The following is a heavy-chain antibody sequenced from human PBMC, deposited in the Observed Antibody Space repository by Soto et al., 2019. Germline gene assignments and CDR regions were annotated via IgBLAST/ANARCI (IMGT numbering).Heavy chain of an antibody. J-gene: IGHJ5*02. D-gene: IGHD3-3*01. CDR3: ARITRS. CDR2: LTGDAKTT. CDR1: GITLSDAA. V-gene: IGHV3-23*01. Sequence: EAQLLESGGGLVRPGGSLRLSCEASGITLSDAAMTWVRQAPGKGLEWISSLTGDAKTTYNADSVKGRFTVSRDISKNTFYLQMDSLRAEDTAMYFCARITRSWGQGTLVTVSS.